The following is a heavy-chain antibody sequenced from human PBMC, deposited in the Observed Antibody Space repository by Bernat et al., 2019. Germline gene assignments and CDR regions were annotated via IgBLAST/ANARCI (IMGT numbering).Heavy chain of an antibody. Sequence: EVQLVESGGGLVQPGRSLRLSCTASGFTFGDYAMSWVRQAPGKGLEWVGFIRSKAYGGTTEYAASVKGRFTISRDDSKSIAYLQMNSLKTEDTAVYYCTRAPEMTTDAFDIWSQGTMVTVSS. D-gene: IGHD4-17*01. CDR2: IRSKAYGGTT. CDR3: TRAPEMTTDAFDI. V-gene: IGHV3-49*04. CDR1: GFTFGDYA. J-gene: IGHJ3*02.